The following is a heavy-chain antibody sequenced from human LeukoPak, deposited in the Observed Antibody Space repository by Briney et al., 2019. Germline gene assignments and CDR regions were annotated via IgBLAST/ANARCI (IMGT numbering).Heavy chain of an antibody. V-gene: IGHV4-34*01. CDR1: GGSFSSYS. J-gene: IGHJ4*02. D-gene: IGHD1-14*01. Sequence: NPSETLSLTCTVSGGSFSSYSWSWIRQPSGKGLEWIGEINHSGSANYSPSLRSRVTISIDTSNNQFSLILKSVTAADTSVYYCAGIDPGLGWAIDYWGQGTLVTVSS. CDR2: INHSGSA. CDR3: AGIDPGLGWAIDY.